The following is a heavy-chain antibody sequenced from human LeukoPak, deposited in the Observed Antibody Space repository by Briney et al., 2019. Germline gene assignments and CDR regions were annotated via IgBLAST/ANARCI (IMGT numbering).Heavy chain of an antibody. CDR3: ARGRHYDLLTGYYNYYGMDV. V-gene: IGHV1-8*01. Sequence: ASVKVSCKASGYTFTSCDINWVRQATGQGLEWMGWMNPNSGNTGYAQKFQGRVTMTRNTSISTAYMELSSLRSEDTAVYYCARGRHYDLLTGYYNYYGMDVWGQGTTVTVSS. CDR1: GYTFTSCD. J-gene: IGHJ6*02. CDR2: MNPNSGNT. D-gene: IGHD3-9*01.